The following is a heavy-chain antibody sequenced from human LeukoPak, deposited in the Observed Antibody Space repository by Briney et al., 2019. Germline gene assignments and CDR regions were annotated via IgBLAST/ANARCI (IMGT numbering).Heavy chain of an antibody. CDR3: ARDPVPATARHFDY. V-gene: IGHV3-30-3*01. CDR2: TSSDGNIK. CDR1: GFTFSSYA. Sequence: PGGSLRLSCAASGFTFSSYAMHWVRQAPGKRLEWVAVTSSDGNIKYYADSVKGRFTISRDNSKNTLYLQMNSLRGEDTGVYYCARDPVPATARHFDYWGQGTLVTVSS. J-gene: IGHJ4*02. D-gene: IGHD1-1*01.